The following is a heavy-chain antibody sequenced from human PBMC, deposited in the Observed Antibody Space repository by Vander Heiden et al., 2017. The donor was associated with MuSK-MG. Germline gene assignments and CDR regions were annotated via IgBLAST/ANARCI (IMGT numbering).Heavy chain of an antibody. V-gene: IGHV4-39*01. CDR3: ARYKSGTMFAD. J-gene: IGHJ4*02. CDR2: VYYSGTT. Sequence: QVQLQEWGPGLVKPSETLSLTCSVSGASISTSGYYWGWIRQPPGKGLEWIGNVYYSGTTDYNPSLKSRVTVSIDTSKNQFSLEVRSVTDADTAVYYCARYKSGTMFADWGQGTLVTVSS. CDR1: GASISTSGYY. D-gene: IGHD1-7*01.